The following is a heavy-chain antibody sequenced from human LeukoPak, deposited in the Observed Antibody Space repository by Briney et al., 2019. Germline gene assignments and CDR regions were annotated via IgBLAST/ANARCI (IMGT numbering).Heavy chain of an antibody. CDR2: ISPTGGST. CDR1: GYTFTNNW. D-gene: IGHD5-24*01. V-gene: IGHV1-46*01. Sequence: EASVKVSCEAFGYTFTNNWMHWVRQAPGQGPEWMGLISPTGGSTAYAQKFQGRVTLTRDMSTSTDYLELSSLRSEDTAVYYCARDNSVRDEAWWFYPWGQGTLVTVSS. J-gene: IGHJ5*02. CDR3: ARDNSVRDEAWWFYP.